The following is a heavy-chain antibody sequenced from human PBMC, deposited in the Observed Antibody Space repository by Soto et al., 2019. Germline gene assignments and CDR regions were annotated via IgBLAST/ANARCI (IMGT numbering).Heavy chain of an antibody. Sequence: EVQLVESGGGLVQPGGSLRLPCAASGLTFSTYWMTWVRQPPGKGLEWVASINQDGSERYYVDSARGRFTISRDNAKNSLYLQMNSLRAEDTAVYYCVCGGNFFVYWGQGTLVTVSP. D-gene: IGHD3-16*01. CDR3: VCGGNFFVY. CDR1: GLTFSTYW. J-gene: IGHJ4*02. CDR2: INQDGSER. V-gene: IGHV3-7*01.